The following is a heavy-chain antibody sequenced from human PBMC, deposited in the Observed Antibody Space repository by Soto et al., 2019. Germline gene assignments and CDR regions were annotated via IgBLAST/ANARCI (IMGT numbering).Heavy chain of an antibody. D-gene: IGHD3-9*01. CDR2: INHSGST. Sequence: SETLSLTCAVYGGSFSGYYWSWIRQPPGKGLEWIGEINHSGSTNYNPSLKSRVTISVDTSKNQFSLNLSSVTAADTAVYYCAKVHYDILTGYYRAQNWFDPWGQGTLVTVSS. CDR1: GGSFSGYY. CDR3: AKVHYDILTGYYRAQNWFDP. V-gene: IGHV4-34*01. J-gene: IGHJ5*02.